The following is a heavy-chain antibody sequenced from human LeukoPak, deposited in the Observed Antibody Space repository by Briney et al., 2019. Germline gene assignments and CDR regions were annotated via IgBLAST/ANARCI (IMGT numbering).Heavy chain of an antibody. J-gene: IGHJ1*01. V-gene: IGHV3-23*01. D-gene: IGHD2-21*02. CDR3: ARSVVTATPHYFQH. CDR1: GFTFSSYG. Sequence: PGGTLRLSCAASGFTFSSYGMSWVRQAPGKGLEWVSAISGSGGSTYYADSVKGRFTISRDNSKNTLYLQMNSLSAEDTAVYYCARSVVTATPHYFQHWGQGTLVTVSS. CDR2: ISGSGGST.